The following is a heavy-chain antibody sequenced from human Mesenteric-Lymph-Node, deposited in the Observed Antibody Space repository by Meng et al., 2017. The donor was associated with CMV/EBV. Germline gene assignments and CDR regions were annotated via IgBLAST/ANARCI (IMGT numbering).Heavy chain of an antibody. J-gene: IGHJ5*02. D-gene: IGHD2-2*01. V-gene: IGHV4-39*07. Sequence: SETLSLTCTVSGGSISSSSYYWGWIRQPPGNGLEWIGSIYYSGSTYYNPSLKSRVTISVDTSKNQFSLKLSSVTAADTAVYYCARTIVVVPAANAPGFDPWGQGTLVTVSS. CDR3: ARTIVVVPAANAPGFDP. CDR2: IYYSGST. CDR1: GGSISSSSYY.